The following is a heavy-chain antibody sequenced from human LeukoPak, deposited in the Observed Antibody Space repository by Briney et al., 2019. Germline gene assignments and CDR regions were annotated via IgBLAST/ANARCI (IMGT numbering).Heavy chain of an antibody. Sequence: GESLKISCQGFGYIFTGYWIGWVRQMPGKGLEWMGMIYPGDSDTRYSPSFQGQVTISAAKSISTAFLQWSSLRASDTAMYFCARLATVTAQSYDYWGQGTLVTVSS. CDR1: GYIFTGYW. J-gene: IGHJ4*02. V-gene: IGHV5-51*01. D-gene: IGHD4-17*01. CDR2: IYPGDSDT. CDR3: ARLATVTAQSYDY.